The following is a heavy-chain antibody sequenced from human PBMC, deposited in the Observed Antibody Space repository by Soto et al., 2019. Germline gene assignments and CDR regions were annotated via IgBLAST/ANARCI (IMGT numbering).Heavy chain of an antibody. J-gene: IGHJ4*02. Sequence: PAGSLSLSCAASGFTFSSYGLHWVRQAPGKGLERVAVMWYDGSNKYYADSVKGRFTISRDNSKNKLYLQMNSLRAEDTAIYYCAKDALAYYYFWSWGQGTLVTVSS. D-gene: IGHD3-3*01. CDR3: AKDALAYYYFWS. CDR1: GFTFSSYG. V-gene: IGHV3-33*06. CDR2: MWYDGSNK.